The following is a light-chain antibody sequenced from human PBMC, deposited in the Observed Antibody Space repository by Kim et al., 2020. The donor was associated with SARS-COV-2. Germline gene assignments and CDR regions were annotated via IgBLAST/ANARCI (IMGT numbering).Light chain of an antibody. CDR1: QSISSH. V-gene: IGKV1-39*01. Sequence: DIQMTQSPSSLSASVGDRVTITCRTSQSISSHFNWYHQKPGIAPQLLIYAASTLQGGVPSRVSGSGSETDFTLTINSLQPEDVETYFGQQSYITKFNFGAGTKVDIK. CDR2: AAS. J-gene: IGKJ3*01. CDR3: QQSYITKFN.